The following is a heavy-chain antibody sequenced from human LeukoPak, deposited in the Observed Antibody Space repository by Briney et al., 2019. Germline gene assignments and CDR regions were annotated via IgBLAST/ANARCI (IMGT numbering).Heavy chain of an antibody. CDR2: IKQDGSGK. CDR3: AKDRGSYQDVF. CDR1: GFTFSSYW. J-gene: IGHJ4*02. V-gene: IGHV3-7*04. Sequence: PGGSLRLSCAASGFTFSSYWMSWVRQAPGKGLEWVANIKQDGSGKYYADSVKGRFTVSRDNSKNTLYLQMNSLRAEDTALYYCAKDRGSYQDVFGGQGTLVTVSS. D-gene: IGHD3-16*02.